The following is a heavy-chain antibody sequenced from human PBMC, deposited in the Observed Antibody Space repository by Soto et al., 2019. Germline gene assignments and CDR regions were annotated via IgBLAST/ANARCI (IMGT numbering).Heavy chain of an antibody. D-gene: IGHD5-12*01. CDR2: INPNSGGA. CDR1: GYTFIGYY. J-gene: IGHJ4*02. CDR3: ARSGGGYDLGDY. V-gene: IGHV1-2*04. Sequence: QVQLVQSGAEVNKPGASVMVSCKASGYTFIGYYIHWVRQAPGQGLEWMGWINPNSGGAKYSQKFQAWVTMTSDTSISTAYMELSRLKSDDTAVYYCARSGGGYDLGDYWGQGTLVTVSS.